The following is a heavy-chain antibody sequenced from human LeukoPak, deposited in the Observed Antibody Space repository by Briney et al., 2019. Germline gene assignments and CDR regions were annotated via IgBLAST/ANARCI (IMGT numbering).Heavy chain of an antibody. CDR2: ISGSGGST. CDR3: SRASGNKLLRY. CDR1: GFTFSSYA. Sequence: GGSLRLSCVASGFTFSSYAMSWVRQAPGKGLEWVSAISGSGGSTYYADSVKGRFTISRDNAKNSVYLQMDSLRVEDTGVYFCSRASGNKLLRYWGQGTRVTVSS. V-gene: IGHV3-23*01. J-gene: IGHJ4*02. D-gene: IGHD2-21*02.